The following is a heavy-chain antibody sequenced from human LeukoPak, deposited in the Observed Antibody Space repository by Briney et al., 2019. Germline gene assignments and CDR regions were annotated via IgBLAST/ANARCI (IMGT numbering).Heavy chain of an antibody. CDR1: GGSISSYY. CDR2: IYYSGST. J-gene: IGHJ4*02. CDR3: ARDGRDSSGYYWVDY. V-gene: IGHV4-59*01. Sequence: SETLSLTCTVSGGSISSYYWSWIRQPPGKGLEWIGYIYYSGSTNYNPSLKSRVTISVDTSKNQFSLKLSSVTAADTAMYYCARDGRDSSGYYWVDYWGQGTLVTVSS. D-gene: IGHD3-22*01.